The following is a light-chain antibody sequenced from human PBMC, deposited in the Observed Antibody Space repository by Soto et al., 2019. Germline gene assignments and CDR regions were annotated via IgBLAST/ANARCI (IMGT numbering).Light chain of an antibody. CDR1: QSVLYSSNNRNY. J-gene: IGKJ4*01. CDR3: QQYYSIPLT. CDR2: WAS. Sequence: DIVMTQSPDSLAVSLGERATINCKSSQSVLYSSNNRNYLGWYRQKPGQPPKLLIYWASTRESGVPDRFSGSGSGTDFTLTISSLQAEDVAVYYCQQYYSIPLTFGGGTKVEIK. V-gene: IGKV4-1*01.